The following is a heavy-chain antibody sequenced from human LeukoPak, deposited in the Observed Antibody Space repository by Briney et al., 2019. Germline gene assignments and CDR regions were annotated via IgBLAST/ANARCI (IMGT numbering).Heavy chain of an antibody. V-gene: IGHV3-30-3*01. CDR2: ISYDGSNK. CDR3: ARDGDTVQYYYYGMDV. Sequence: GGSLRLSCAASGFTFSSYAMHWVRQAPGKGLEWVAVISYDGSNKYYADSVKGRFTISRDNSKNTLYLQMNSLRAEDTAVYYCARDGDTVQYYYYGMDVWGQGTTVTVSS. J-gene: IGHJ6*02. D-gene: IGHD2-21*01. CDR1: GFTFSSYA.